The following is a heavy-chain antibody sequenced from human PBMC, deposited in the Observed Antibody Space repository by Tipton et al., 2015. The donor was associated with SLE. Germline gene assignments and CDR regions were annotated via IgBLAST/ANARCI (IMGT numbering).Heavy chain of an antibody. D-gene: IGHD1-1*01. CDR2: IYSGGSST. V-gene: IGHV3-23*03. CDR1: GFTFSSYW. J-gene: IGHJ4*02. CDR3: AKEGYNWNDLDY. Sequence: SLRLSCAASGFTFSSYWMNWVRQAPGKGLEWVSVIYSGGSSTYYADSVKGRFTISRDNSKNTLYLQMNSLRAEDTAVYYCAKEGYNWNDLDYWGQGTLVTVSS.